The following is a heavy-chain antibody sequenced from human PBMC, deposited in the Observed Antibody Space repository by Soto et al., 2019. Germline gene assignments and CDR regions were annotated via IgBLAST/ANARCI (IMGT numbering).Heavy chain of an antibody. CDR2: TYYRSKWYN. J-gene: IGHJ6*02. CDR1: GDSVSSNSAA. V-gene: IGHV6-1*01. Sequence: SQTLSLTCAISGDSVSSNSAAWNWIRQSPSRGLEWLGRTYYRSKWYNDYAVSVKSRITINPDTSKNQFSLQLNSVTPEDPAVYYCARDRAPSCSSTSCYQGYYGMDVWGQGTTVTVSS. D-gene: IGHD2-2*01. CDR3: ARDRAPSCSSTSCYQGYYGMDV.